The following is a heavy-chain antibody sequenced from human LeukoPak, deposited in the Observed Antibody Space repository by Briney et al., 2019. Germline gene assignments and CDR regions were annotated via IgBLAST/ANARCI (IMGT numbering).Heavy chain of an antibody. CDR1: GFTFSNYW. CDR2: IKQDGSEK. Sequence: GGSLRLSCVASGFTFSNYWMTWVRQSPGKGLEWVANIKQDGSEKICVDSVKGRFTISRDNAKNSLDLQMNTLRVEDTAVYYCARYCAEDSCYSNGGFDPWGQGTLVTVSS. J-gene: IGHJ5*02. V-gene: IGHV3-7*01. D-gene: IGHD2-8*02. CDR3: ARYCAEDSCYSNGGFDP.